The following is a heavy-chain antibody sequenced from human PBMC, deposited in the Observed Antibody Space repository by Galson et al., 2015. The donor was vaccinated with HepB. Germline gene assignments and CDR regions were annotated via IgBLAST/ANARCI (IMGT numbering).Heavy chain of an antibody. J-gene: IGHJ5*02. D-gene: IGHD6-6*01. Sequence: SVKVSCKASGGTFSSYAISWVRQAPGQGLEWMGGIIPILGIANYAQKFQGRVTITADKSTSTAYMELSSLRSEDTAVYYCAREYSSSSGTNWFDPWGQGTLVTVSS. CDR1: GGTFSSYA. CDR3: AREYSSSSGTNWFDP. V-gene: IGHV1-69*10. CDR2: IIPILGIA.